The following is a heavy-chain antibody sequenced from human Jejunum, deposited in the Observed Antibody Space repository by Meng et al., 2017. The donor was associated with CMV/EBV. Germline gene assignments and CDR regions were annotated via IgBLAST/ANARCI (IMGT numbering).Heavy chain of an antibody. Sequence: TYGIPWVRQAPGKGLEWLTLIWHDASKQYYADSVMGRFTISRDNRKNMVYLQMNSLRAEDTAVYYCVRDYWSRYCSSTTCSSMDVWGQGTTVTVSS. CDR2: IWHDASKQ. CDR1: TYG. J-gene: IGHJ6*02. CDR3: VRDYWSRYCSSTTCSSMDV. V-gene: IGHV3-33*01. D-gene: IGHD2-2*01.